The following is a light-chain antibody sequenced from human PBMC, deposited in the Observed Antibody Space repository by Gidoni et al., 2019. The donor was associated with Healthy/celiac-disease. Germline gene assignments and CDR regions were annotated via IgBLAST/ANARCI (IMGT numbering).Light chain of an antibody. CDR3: QRSYSTPLT. J-gene: IGKJ3*01. V-gene: IGKV1-39*01. Sequence: DIQMTQSPSSLSASVGDRVTITCRASQSINSFLNWYQQKPGKAPKLLIYAASSLQSGVPSRFSGSGSGTDFTLTISSLQPEDFATYYCQRSYSTPLTFGPGTKVDIK. CDR2: AAS. CDR1: QSINSF.